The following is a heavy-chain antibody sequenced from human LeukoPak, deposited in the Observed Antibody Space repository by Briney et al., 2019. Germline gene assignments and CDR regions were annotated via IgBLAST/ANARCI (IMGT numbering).Heavy chain of an antibody. D-gene: IGHD3-3*02. V-gene: IGHV3-23*01. J-gene: IGHJ4*02. CDR2: ISGSGGST. CDR1: GFTFSSYA. Sequence: GGSLRLSCAASGFTFSSYAMSWVRQGPGKALEWVSAISGSGGSTYYADSVKGRFTISRDNSKNTLYLQMNSLRAEDTAVYYCAKDSATFLEWLLPDYWGQGTLVTVSS. CDR3: AKDSATFLEWLLPDY.